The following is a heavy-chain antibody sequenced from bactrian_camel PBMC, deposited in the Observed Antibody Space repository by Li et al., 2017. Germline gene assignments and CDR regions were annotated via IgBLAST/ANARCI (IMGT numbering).Heavy chain of an antibody. D-gene: IGHD6*01. Sequence: DVQLVESGGGSVQAGGSLRLSCATSGYTTCRYEMSWYRQAPGKEREFVAAIDSDGSTSYADSVKGRFTISQDNAKNTVYLQMNSLKSEDTALYYCAPGPGTGWPLGANWGQGTQVTVS. J-gene: IGHJ4*01. CDR2: IDSDGST. CDR3: APGPGTGWPLGAN. CDR1: GYTTCRYE. V-gene: IGHV3S67*01.